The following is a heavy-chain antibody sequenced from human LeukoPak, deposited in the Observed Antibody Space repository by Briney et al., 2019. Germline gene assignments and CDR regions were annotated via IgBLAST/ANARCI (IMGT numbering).Heavy chain of an antibody. D-gene: IGHD6-19*01. CDR1: GGSFSGYY. J-gene: IGHJ3*02. Sequence: PSETLSLTCAVYGGSFSGYYWSWIRQPPGKGLEWIGEINHSGSTNYNPSLKSRVTISVDTSKNQFSLKLSSVTAADTAVYYCARFGAVAGIPVDAFDIWGQGTMVTVSS. CDR2: INHSGST. V-gene: IGHV4-34*01. CDR3: ARFGAVAGIPVDAFDI.